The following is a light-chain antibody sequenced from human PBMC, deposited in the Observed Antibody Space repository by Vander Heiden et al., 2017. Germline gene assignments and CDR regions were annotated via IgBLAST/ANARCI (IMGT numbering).Light chain of an antibody. J-gene: IGLJ2*01. CDR1: NIGSKS. V-gene: IGLV3-21*03. Sequence: SYVLTQQPPEPVAPGTGARITCVGNNIGSKSVQWYQQKPGQAPVLVVYDDSDRPAGIPERLYGSNSGNTATVTISRVEAGDEADYYCQVWVTGSDLYVVFGGGTKLTVL. CDR2: DDS. CDR3: QVWVTGSDLYVV.